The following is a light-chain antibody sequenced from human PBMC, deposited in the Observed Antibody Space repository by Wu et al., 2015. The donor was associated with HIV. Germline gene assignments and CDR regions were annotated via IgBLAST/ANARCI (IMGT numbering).Light chain of an antibody. J-gene: IGKJ1*01. CDR2: KAS. V-gene: IGKV1-5*03. CDR3: QKYNTAPWT. Sequence: DIQMTQSPFTLSASVGDRVTITCRASQSISTWLAWYQQKPGKTPKLLIYKASSLERDFPPRFSGSGSGTEFTLTISSLQPDDYATYYCQKYNTAPWTFGQGTKVEMK. CDR1: QSISTW.